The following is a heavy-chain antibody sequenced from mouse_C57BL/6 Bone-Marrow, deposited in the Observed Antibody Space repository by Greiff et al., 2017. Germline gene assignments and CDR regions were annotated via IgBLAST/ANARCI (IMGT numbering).Heavy chain of an antibody. CDR2: IYPRSGNT. D-gene: IGHD3-2*02. CDR1: GYTFTSSG. CDR3: ARDRLPDYYAMDY. V-gene: IGHV1-81*01. Sequence: VQLQQSGAELARPGASVKLSCKASGYTFTSSGISWVKQRTGQGLEWIGEIYPRSGNTYSNEKFKGKATLTADKSSSTAYMELRSLTSEDSAVYFCARDRLPDYYAMDYGGQGTSVTASS. J-gene: IGHJ4*01.